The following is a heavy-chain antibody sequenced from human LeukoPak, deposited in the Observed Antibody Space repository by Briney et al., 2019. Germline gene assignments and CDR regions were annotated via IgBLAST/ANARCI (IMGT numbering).Heavy chain of an antibody. J-gene: IGHJ4*02. CDR1: GFTVSNNY. CDR3: AGRRVLDASFDY. CDR2: IFSGDNT. Sequence: GGSLRLSCAASGFTVSNNYMSWVRQAPGKGLEWVSVIFSGDNTYYVESVKARFTISRDNSKNTLFLQMNRLRAEDTAVYYCAGRRVLDASFDYWGQGTLVTVSS. D-gene: IGHD3-16*01. V-gene: IGHV3-66*01.